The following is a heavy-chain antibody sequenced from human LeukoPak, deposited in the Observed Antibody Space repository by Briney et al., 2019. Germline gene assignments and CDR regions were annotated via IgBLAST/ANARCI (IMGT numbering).Heavy chain of an antibody. CDR3: ARTLYDSSGLCFDY. CDR1: GYTFTSYV. D-gene: IGHD3-22*01. CDR2: ISNYNRNP. V-gene: IGHV1-18*01. Sequence: ASVKVSCKASGYTFTSYVVSWVRQPPGQGLEWMGWISNYNRNPQYAQKLQGRVTMTTDTSTSTAYMELARLRSGDTAVYYCARTLYDSSGLCFDYWGQGTLVTVSS. J-gene: IGHJ4*02.